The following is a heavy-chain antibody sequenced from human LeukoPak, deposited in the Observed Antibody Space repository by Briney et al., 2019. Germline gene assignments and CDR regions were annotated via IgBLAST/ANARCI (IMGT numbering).Heavy chain of an antibody. J-gene: IGHJ4*02. Sequence: GGSLRLSCAASGFTFSSYGMQWVRQAPGKGLEWVAVIWYDGSNKYYADSVKGRFTISRDNSKNTLYLQMNSLRAEDTAVYYCARAHDYYDSSGYYGPQNYFDYWGQGTLVTVS. D-gene: IGHD3-22*01. CDR2: IWYDGSNK. CDR1: GFTFSSYG. CDR3: ARAHDYYDSSGYYGPQNYFDY. V-gene: IGHV3-33*01.